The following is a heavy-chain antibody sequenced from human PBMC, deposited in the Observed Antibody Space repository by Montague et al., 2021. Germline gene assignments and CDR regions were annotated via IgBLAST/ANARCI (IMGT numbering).Heavy chain of an antibody. V-gene: IGHV4-39*01. Sequence: SETLSLTCTVSGGSISSSTYYWGRLRPPQGKELVWIGRNYYSGSTNYNLSLKCRLTIAADTSKNQFSLKLSSVTAADTAVYYGVVTPSLYYHGMDVWGQGTTVTVSS. CDR2: NYYSGST. D-gene: IGHD4-23*01. CDR3: VVTPSLYYHGMDV. CDR1: GGSISSSTYY. J-gene: IGHJ6*02.